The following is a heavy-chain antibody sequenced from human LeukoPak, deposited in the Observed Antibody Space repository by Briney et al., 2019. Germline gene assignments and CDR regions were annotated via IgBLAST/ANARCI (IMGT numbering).Heavy chain of an antibody. D-gene: IGHD6-19*01. J-gene: IGHJ4*02. CDR2: ISVDGETA. CDR1: GFSVSNSG. CDR3: AQGYLSGWYPH. Sequence: GGTLRLSCAVSGFSVSNSGMSWVRQAPGKGLEWISAISVDGETAYYADSVKGRFIISRDNSKNTLYLQLSSLRDEDTAVYYCAQGYLSGWYPHWGQGSLVSVSS. V-gene: IGHV3-23*01.